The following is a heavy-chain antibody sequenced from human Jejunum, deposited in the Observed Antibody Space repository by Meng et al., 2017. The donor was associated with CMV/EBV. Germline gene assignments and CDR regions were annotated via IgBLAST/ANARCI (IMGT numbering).Heavy chain of an antibody. CDR2: INSDGTIT. CDR1: GVAFSNYW. D-gene: IGHD3-3*01. V-gene: IGHV3-74*01. J-gene: IGHJ4*02. Sequence: SGVAFSNYWMDWVRQAPGKGLLWVSRINSDGTITYYADSVEGRFTISRDNTKNTLYLQMNSLRAEDTATYYCARGGYDFWTDYFHYWGQGTLVTVSS. CDR3: ARGGYDFWTDYFHY.